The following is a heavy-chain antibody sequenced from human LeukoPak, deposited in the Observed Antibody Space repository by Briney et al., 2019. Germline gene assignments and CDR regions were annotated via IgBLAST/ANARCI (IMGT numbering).Heavy chain of an antibody. CDR1: GGSISGYY. CDR2: IYYNGST. D-gene: IGHD2-2*01. V-gene: IGHV4-59*01. Sequence: SETLSLTCTVSGGSISGYYWSWIRQPPGKGLEWIGYIYYNGSTNYNPSLKSRVTISVDTSKNQFSLKLSSVTAADTAVYYCARTPGYVMTAFDYWGQGTLVTVSS. CDR3: ARTPGYVMTAFDY. J-gene: IGHJ4*02.